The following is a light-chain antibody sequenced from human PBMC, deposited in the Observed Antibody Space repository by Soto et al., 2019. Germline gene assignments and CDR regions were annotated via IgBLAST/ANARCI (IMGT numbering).Light chain of an antibody. CDR3: SSYTSSSTLV. V-gene: IGLV2-14*01. CDR1: SSDVGGYNY. CDR2: DVS. Sequence: QSALTQPASVSGSPGQSITISCTGTSSDVGGYNYVSWYQQHPGKAPKLMIYDVSNRPSGVSNRFSGSKSGNTASLTISGLQAEDEADYYCSSYTSSSTLVFAGGPKVTVL. J-gene: IGLJ2*01.